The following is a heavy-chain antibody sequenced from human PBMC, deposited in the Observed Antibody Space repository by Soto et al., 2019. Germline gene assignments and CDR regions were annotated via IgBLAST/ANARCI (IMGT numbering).Heavy chain of an antibody. CDR2: ISSSSSYI. Sequence: SLRLSCAASGFTFSSYSMNWVRQAPGKGLEWVSSISSSSSYIYYADSVKGRFTISRDNAKNSPYLQMNSLRAEDTAVYYCARASRYCSGGSCYFFDYWGQGTLVTVSS. CDR1: GFTFSSYS. CDR3: ARASRYCSGGSCYFFDY. V-gene: IGHV3-21*01. J-gene: IGHJ4*02. D-gene: IGHD2-15*01.